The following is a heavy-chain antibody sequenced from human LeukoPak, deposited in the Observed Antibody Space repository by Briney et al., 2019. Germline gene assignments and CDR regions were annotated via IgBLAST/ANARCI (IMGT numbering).Heavy chain of an antibody. V-gene: IGHV3-23*01. CDR3: AKHVSGSLFYFDY. CDR1: GFTFRNCT. CDR2: ISGTGYNT. Sequence: GGSLRLSCAASGFTFRNCTMSWVRQAPGKGLEWVSGISGTGYNTYYADSVKGRFTISRDNSKNTLYLQMNSLGAEDTAVYYCAKHVSGSLFYFDYWGQRTLVTVSS. J-gene: IGHJ4*02. D-gene: IGHD3-10*01.